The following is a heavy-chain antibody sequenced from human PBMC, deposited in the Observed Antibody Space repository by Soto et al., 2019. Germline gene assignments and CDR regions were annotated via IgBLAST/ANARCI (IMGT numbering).Heavy chain of an antibody. D-gene: IGHD6-19*01. V-gene: IGHV3-23*01. CDR3: SKAEGAEWLLPDVEN. CDR2: ISCGCGIV. CDR1: GFNFNKYA. Sequence: EVQLLESGGDLVRPGESLRLPCAASGFNFNKYAMRWVRQAPGEGLEWVSGISCGCGIVSYADSLKGRFTIARDDSKNTFFLHMNSLRVDDTAEYYCSKAEGAEWLLPDVENWGRGTLVAVS. J-gene: IGHJ4*02.